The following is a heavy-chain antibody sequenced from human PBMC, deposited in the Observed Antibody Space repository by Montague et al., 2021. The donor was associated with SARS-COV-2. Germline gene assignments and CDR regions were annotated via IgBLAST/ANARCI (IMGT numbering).Heavy chain of an antibody. Sequence: SETLSLTCTVSGGSISSFYWSWFRQPPGKGLEWIGYISDSGSTNYNPSLTSRVTMSVDTSKNQSSLKLNSVTAADTAVYYCARHYSATLPAVYWGQGTLVTVSS. J-gene: IGHJ4*02. CDR2: ISDSGST. CDR3: ARHYSATLPAVY. D-gene: IGHD2-15*01. CDR1: GGSISSFY. V-gene: IGHV4-59*08.